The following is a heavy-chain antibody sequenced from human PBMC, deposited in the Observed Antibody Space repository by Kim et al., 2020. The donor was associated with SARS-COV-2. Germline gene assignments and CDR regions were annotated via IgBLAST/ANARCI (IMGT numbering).Heavy chain of an antibody. CDR3: ARDAMRSSSWYSFDP. D-gene: IGHD6-13*01. V-gene: IGHV4-4*02. CDR2: IYHSGST. J-gene: IGHJ5*02. CDR1: GGSISSSNW. Sequence: SETLSLTCAVSGGSISSSNWWSWVRQPPGKGLEWIGEIYHSGSTNYNPSLKSRVTISVDKSKNQSSLKLSSVTAADTAVYYCARDAMRSSSWYSFDPWGQGTLVTVSS.